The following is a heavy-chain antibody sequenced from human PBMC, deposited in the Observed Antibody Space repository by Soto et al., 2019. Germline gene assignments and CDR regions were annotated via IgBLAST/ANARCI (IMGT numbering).Heavy chain of an antibody. Sequence: QVQLVQSGAEVKKPGASVKVSCKASGYTFPNYGITWVRQAPGQGLEWMGWISAYKTNIKYAQKFQGRVTLTTDTSTSKAYMELRGLRSDDTAIYYCVRDLDGSGAYYTDFWGQGTLVTVSS. CDR2: ISAYKTNI. D-gene: IGHD3-10*01. V-gene: IGHV1-18*01. CDR1: GYTFPNYG. J-gene: IGHJ4*02. CDR3: VRDLDGSGAYYTDF.